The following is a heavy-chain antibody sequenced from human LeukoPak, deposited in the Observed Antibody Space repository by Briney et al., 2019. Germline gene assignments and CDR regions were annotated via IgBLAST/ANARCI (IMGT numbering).Heavy chain of an antibody. J-gene: IGHJ4*01. CDR2: IYSGGST. CDR1: GFTVRSNY. V-gene: IGHV3-53*01. Sequence: GGSLRLSCAASGFTVRSNYMSWVRQAPGKGLEWVSVIYSGGSTYYADSVKGRFTISRDNSKNTPYLQMNSLRAEDTAVYYCARDLATPTDYWSQGTLVTLSS. CDR3: ARDLATPTDY. D-gene: IGHD6-6*01.